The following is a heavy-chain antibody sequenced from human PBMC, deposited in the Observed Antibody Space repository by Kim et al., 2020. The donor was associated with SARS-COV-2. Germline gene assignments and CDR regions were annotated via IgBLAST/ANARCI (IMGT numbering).Heavy chain of an antibody. CDR1: GFTFSNYA. J-gene: IGHJ4*02. CDR3: AKEAPVDRGFIYVDS. CDR2: ITSGGVA. D-gene: IGHD3-10*01. V-gene: IGHV3-23*01. Sequence: GGSLRLSCAVSGFTFSNYAMSWVRQAPGKGLEWVSGITSGGVAFYADSVKGRFTMSRDNYKNTLYLQMNSLRAEDTAVYFCAKEAPVDRGFIYVDSWGQGTLVTVSS.